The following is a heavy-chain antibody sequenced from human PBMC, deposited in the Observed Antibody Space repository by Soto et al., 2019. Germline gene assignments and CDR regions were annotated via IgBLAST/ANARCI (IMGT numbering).Heavy chain of an antibody. CDR2: IYYSGST. Sequence: TLSLTCTVSGGSISSSSYYWGWIRQPPGKGLEWIGSIYYSGSTYYNPSLKSRVTISVDTSKNSLYLQMNSLRAEDTALYYCAKDIAPGLRGVLDYWGQGTLVTVSS. D-gene: IGHD3-10*01. CDR1: GGSISSSSYY. V-gene: IGHV4-39*02. CDR3: AKDIAPGLRGVLDY. J-gene: IGHJ4*02.